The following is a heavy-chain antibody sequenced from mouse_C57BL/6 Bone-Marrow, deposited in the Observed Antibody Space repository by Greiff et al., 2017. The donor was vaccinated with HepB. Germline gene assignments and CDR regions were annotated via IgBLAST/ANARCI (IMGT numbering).Heavy chain of an antibody. CDR2: SRNKANDYTT. CDR1: GFTFSDFY. D-gene: IGHD2-5*01. V-gene: IGHV7-1*01. Sequence: EVKLVESGGGLVQSGRSLRLSCATSGFTFSDFYMEWVRQAPGKGLEWIAASRNKANDYTTEYSASVKGRFIVSRDTSQSILYLQMNALRAEDTAIYYCARDALYSNWAMDYWGQGTSVTVSS. J-gene: IGHJ4*01. CDR3: ARDALYSNWAMDY.